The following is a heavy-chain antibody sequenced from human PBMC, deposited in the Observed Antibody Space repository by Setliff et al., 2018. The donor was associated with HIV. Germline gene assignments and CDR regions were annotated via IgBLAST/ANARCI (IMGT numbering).Heavy chain of an antibody. J-gene: IGHJ6*02. CDR1: GASISSHY. V-gene: IGHV4-59*11. Sequence: SETLSLTCTVSGASISSHYWSWIRQSPGRELEWIGYIYSTGSTNYNPSLQSRVTISLDTSKNQFSLKLSSVTAADTAVYYCARGDGYRANDAYYDTGMDVWGQGITVTVS. D-gene: IGHD5-12*01. CDR3: ARGDGYRANDAYYDTGMDV. CDR2: IYSTGST.